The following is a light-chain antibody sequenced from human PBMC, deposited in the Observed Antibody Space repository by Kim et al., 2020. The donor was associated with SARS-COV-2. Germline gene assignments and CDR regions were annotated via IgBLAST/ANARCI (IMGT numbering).Light chain of an antibody. CDR1: QSISSW. V-gene: IGKV1-5*03. CDR2: KAS. CDR3: QQYSTQT. J-gene: IGKJ1*01. Sequence: DIQMTQSPSTLSASVGDRVTITCRASQSISSWLAWYQQKPGKAPKLLIYKASSLESGVPSRFSGSGSGTEFTLTISSLQPDDFATYYCQQYSTQTFGQGTKVDIK.